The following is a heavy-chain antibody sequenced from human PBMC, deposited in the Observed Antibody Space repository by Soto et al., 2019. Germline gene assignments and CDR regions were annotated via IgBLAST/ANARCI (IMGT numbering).Heavy chain of an antibody. CDR3: ARDQYYYDSSGYYATYNWFDP. CDR2: IIPIFGTA. D-gene: IGHD3-22*01. V-gene: IGHV1-69*13. CDR1: GGTFSSYS. Sequence: SVKVSCKASGGTFSSYSISWVRQAPGQGLEWMGGIIPIFGTANYAQKFQGRVTITADESTSTAYMELSSLRSEDTAVYYCARDQYYYDSSGYYATYNWFDPWGQGTLVTVSS. J-gene: IGHJ5*02.